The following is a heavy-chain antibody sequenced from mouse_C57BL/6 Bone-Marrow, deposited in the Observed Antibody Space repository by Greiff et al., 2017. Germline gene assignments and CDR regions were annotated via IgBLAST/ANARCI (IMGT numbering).Heavy chain of an antibody. Sequence: QVHVKQSGAELVKPGASVKLSCKASGYIFTEYTIHWVKQRSGQGLEWIGWFYPGSGSIKYNERFKHKATLTADKSSNTVYMELSRLTSEDSAVYFCARHERYYDYEGYFDYWGQGTTLTVSS. J-gene: IGHJ2*01. CDR2: FYPGSGSI. CDR1: GYIFTEYT. CDR3: ARHERYYDYEGYFDY. D-gene: IGHD2-4*01. V-gene: IGHV1-62-2*01.